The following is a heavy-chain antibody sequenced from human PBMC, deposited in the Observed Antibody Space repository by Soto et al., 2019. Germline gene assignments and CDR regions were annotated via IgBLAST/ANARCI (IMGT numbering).Heavy chain of an antibody. CDR2: INHSGST. D-gene: IGHD2-15*01. J-gene: IGHJ5*02. CDR3: ARGQHCSGGSCGGYNWFDP. Sequence: QVQLQQWGAGLLKPSETLSLTCAVYGGSFSGYYWSGIRQPPGKGLEWIGEINHSGSTNYNPSLKSRVTISVDTSKNQFSLKLSSVTAADTAVYYCARGQHCSGGSCGGYNWFDPWGQGTLVTVSS. V-gene: IGHV4-34*01. CDR1: GGSFSGYY.